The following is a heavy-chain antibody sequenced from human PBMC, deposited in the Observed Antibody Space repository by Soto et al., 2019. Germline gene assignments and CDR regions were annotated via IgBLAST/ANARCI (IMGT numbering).Heavy chain of an antibody. J-gene: IGHJ6*02. CDR3: ERDIYCSGGSCYSGSVDYYGLDV. Sequence: AAVKCSFKASGYTFTGYYMHWVRQAPGQVLDCIGWINTNSGGTNYAQNFQGRVTMTRDTSISTAYMELSRLRSDETAVYYGERDIYCSGGSCYSGSVDYYGLDVWGQGNTVTVSS. D-gene: IGHD2-15*01. V-gene: IGHV1-2*02. CDR2: INTNSGGT. CDR1: GYTFTGYY.